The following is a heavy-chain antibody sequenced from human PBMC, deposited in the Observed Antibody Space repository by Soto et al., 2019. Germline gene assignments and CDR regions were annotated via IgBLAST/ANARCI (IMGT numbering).Heavy chain of an antibody. J-gene: IGHJ4*02. CDR1: GGSISSYY. D-gene: IGHD3-22*01. V-gene: IGHV4-59*08. Sequence: SETLSLTCTVSGGSISSYYWSWIRQPPGKGLEWIGHIRFDGSTNYNPSLKSRVTISVDTSKNQLSLELSSVTAADTSVYYCAGLYPYESSGYHLNYWGQGTLVTVSS. CDR2: IRFDGST. CDR3: AGLYPYESSGYHLNY.